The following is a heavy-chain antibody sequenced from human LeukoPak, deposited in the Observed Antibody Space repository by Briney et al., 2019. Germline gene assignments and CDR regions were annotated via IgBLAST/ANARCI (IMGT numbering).Heavy chain of an antibody. D-gene: IGHD3-16*01. CDR1: GYTFTSYY. CDR2: TNPSSGGT. J-gene: IGHJ4*02. V-gene: IGHV1-2*02. CDR3: ARLGSLGVTLVWGGPSRTTIDY. Sequence: ASVKVSCKASGYTFTSYYIHWVRQAPGQGPEWLGWTNPSSGGTDYAQKFQGRVTMTRDTSTNTAYMELTSLRSDDTAVYYCARLGSLGVTLVWGGPSRTTIDYWGQGTLVTVSS.